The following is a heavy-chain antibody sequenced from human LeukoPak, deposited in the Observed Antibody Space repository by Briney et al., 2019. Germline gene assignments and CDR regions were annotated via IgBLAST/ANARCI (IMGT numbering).Heavy chain of an antibody. CDR1: GGTFSSYA. J-gene: IGHJ3*02. Sequence: AASVKVSCKASGGTFSSYAISWVRQAPGQGLEWMGGIIPIFGTANYAQKFQGRVTITADESTSTAYMELSSLRSEDTAVYYCARDIVVVPAAIGAFDIWGQGTMVTVSS. D-gene: IGHD2-2*01. CDR2: IIPIFGTA. CDR3: ARDIVVVPAAIGAFDI. V-gene: IGHV1-69*13.